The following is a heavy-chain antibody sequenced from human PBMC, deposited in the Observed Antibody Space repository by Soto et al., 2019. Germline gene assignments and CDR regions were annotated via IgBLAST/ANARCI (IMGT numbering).Heavy chain of an antibody. CDR1: GGTLSCYY. Sequence: SETLSLTCTVTGGTLSCYYWTWIRQSAGGGLEWIGRIYSSGSTNYNPSLKSRVTISLDTSMSHFSLRLRSVSAADTAVYYCARGQRFSDWFDPWGQGTLVTVSS. CDR3: ARGQRFSDWFDP. D-gene: IGHD3-3*01. V-gene: IGHV4-4*07. J-gene: IGHJ5*02. CDR2: IYSSGST.